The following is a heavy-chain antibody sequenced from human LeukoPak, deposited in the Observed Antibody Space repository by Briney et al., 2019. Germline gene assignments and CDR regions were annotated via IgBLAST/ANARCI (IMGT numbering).Heavy chain of an antibody. CDR2: ISSSGSTT. CDR3: AELGITMIGGV. Sequence: GGSLRLSCAASGFTFSSYEMNWVPQAPGKGREGGSHISSSGSTTYYADSAKGRFPISRDNAKNSLYLQMNSLRAEDTAVYYCAELGITMIGGVWGKGTTVTISS. V-gene: IGHV3-48*03. J-gene: IGHJ6*04. CDR1: GFTFSSYE. D-gene: IGHD3-10*02.